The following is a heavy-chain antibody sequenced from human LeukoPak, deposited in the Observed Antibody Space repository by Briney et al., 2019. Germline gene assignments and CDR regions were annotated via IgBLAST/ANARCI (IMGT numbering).Heavy chain of an antibody. V-gene: IGHV3-30*04. CDR2: ISYDGSNK. D-gene: IGHD3-10*01. CDR1: GFTFSSYA. Sequence: GRSLRLSCAASGFTFSSYAMHWVRQAPGKGLEWVAVISYDGSNKYYADSVKGRFTISRDNSKNTLYLQMNSLRAEDTAVYYCARDARYYYGSGSYYNGPHYYYYYMDVWGKGTTVTVSS. J-gene: IGHJ6*03. CDR3: ARDARYYYGSGSYYNGPHYYYYYMDV.